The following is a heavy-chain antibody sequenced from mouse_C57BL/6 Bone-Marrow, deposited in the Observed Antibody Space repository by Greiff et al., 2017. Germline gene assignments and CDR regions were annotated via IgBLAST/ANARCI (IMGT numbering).Heavy chain of an antibody. J-gene: IGHJ1*03. D-gene: IGHD1-1*01. V-gene: IGHV1-59*01. CDR1: GYTFTSYW. Sequence: QVQLQQPGAELVRPGTSVKLSCKASGYTFTSYWMHWVKQRPGQGLEWIGVIDPSDSYTNYNQKFKGKDTLTVDTSSSTAYMQLSSLTSEDSAVYYCARSKYYGSSYWYFDVWGTGTTVTVSS. CDR3: ARSKYYGSSYWYFDV. CDR2: IDPSDSYT.